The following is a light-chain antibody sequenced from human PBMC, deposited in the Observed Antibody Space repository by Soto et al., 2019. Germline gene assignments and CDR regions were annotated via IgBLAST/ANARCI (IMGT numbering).Light chain of an antibody. V-gene: IGLV2-23*02. CDR3: CSYAGGNTLI. Sequence: QSVLTQPASVSGSPGQSITISCTGTSSDVGGYNYVSWYQQHPGKAPKLMIYEVSNRPSGVSNRFSGAKSGNTASLTISGLQTEDEADYDCCSYAGGNTLIFGGGTKVTVL. J-gene: IGLJ2*01. CDR2: EVS. CDR1: SSDVGGYNY.